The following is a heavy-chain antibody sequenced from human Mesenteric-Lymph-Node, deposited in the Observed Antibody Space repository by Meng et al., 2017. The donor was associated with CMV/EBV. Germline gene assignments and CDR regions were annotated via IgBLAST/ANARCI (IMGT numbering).Heavy chain of an antibody. CDR3: ARISKYRYGVYGMDV. J-gene: IGHJ6*02. Sequence: GESLKISCAASGFSFSNCGMHWVRQAPGKGLEWVAFIRFDGTNTYYADSVKGRFTISRDNSKNTLYLQMNSLRAEDTAVYYCARISKYRYGVYGMDVWGQGTTVTVSS. D-gene: IGHD5-18*01. CDR1: GFSFSNCG. V-gene: IGHV3-30*02. CDR2: IRFDGTNT.